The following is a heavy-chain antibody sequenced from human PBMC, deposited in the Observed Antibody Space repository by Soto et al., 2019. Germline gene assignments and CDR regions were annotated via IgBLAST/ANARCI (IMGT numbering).Heavy chain of an antibody. Sequence: ASVKVSCKASGGTFSSYAISWVRQAPGQGLEWMGGIIPIFGTANYAQKFQGRVTITADESTSTAYMELSSLRSEDTAVYYCASRIRGSYAPGHYYYGMDVWGQGTTVTVSS. V-gene: IGHV1-69*13. J-gene: IGHJ6*02. CDR2: IIPIFGTA. D-gene: IGHD1-26*01. CDR3: ASRIRGSYAPGHYYYGMDV. CDR1: GGTFSSYA.